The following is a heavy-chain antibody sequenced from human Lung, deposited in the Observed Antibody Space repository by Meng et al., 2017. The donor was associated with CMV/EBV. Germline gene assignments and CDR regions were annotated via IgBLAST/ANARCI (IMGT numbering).Heavy chain of an antibody. CDR3: AKYSAVGERLYYFDY. CDR1: TFSSYG. V-gene: IGHV3-23*01. J-gene: IGHJ4*02. D-gene: IGHD2-21*01. CDR2: IGATAGGT. Sequence: TFSSYGMSWVRQAPGKGLEWVSSIGATAGGTYYADSVKGRFTISRDNAKNTLYLQMNSLRAEDTAVYYCAKYSAVGERLYYFDYWGQATLVTVSS.